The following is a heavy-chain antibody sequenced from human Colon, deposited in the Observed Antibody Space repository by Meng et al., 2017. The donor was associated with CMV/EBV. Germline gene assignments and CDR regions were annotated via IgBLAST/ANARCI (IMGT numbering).Heavy chain of an antibody. D-gene: IGHD2-15*01. Sequence: CAVSRDSITRSSTWWTWVRQPPGKGLEWIGEVSHSGGAKYIPSLKSRVAISIDVTKNHFSLKLTSVTAADTGVYFCARSPGWWSLDYWGQGALVTVSS. J-gene: IGHJ4*02. CDR3: ARSPGWWSLDY. V-gene: IGHV4-4*01. CDR1: RDSITRSSTW. CDR2: VSHSGGA.